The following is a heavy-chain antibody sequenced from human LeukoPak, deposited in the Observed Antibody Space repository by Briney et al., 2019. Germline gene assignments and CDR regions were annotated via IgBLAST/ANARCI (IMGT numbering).Heavy chain of an antibody. J-gene: IGHJ4*02. CDR1: GFTFSSYW. CDR3: ARDQWRGFGGLFDY. Sequence: GGSLRLSCAASGFTFSSYWMSWVRQAPGKGLEWVANIKQDGSEKYYVDSVKGRFTISRDNAKNSLYLQMNSLGAEDTAVYYCARDQWRGFGGLFDYWGQGTLVTVSS. D-gene: IGHD3-10*01. CDR2: IKQDGSEK. V-gene: IGHV3-7*01.